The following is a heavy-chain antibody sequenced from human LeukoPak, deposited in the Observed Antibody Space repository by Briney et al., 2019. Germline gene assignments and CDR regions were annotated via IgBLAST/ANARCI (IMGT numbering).Heavy chain of an antibody. V-gene: IGHV3-21*01. J-gene: IGHJ4*02. Sequence: GGSLRLSCAGSGFTFSSFSMNWVRQAPGKGLEWVSSISPGSDYIYYADSVKGRFTISRDNAKNSLFLQMNSLRAEDTAVYYCARGSYGDYDYWGQGTLVTVSS. CDR3: ARGSYGDYDY. CDR1: GFTFSSFS. CDR2: ISPGSDYI. D-gene: IGHD4-17*01.